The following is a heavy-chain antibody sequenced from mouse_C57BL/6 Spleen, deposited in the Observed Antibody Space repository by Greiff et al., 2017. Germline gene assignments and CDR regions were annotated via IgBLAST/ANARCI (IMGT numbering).Heavy chain of an antibody. V-gene: IGHV1-26*01. J-gene: IGHJ2*01. Sequence: VQLQQSGPELVKPGASVKISCKASGYTFTDYYMNWVKQSHGKSLEWIGDINPNNGGTSYNQKFKGKATLTVDKSSSTAYMELRSLTSEASAVYYCARGEAFTTVVAKDFDYWGQGTTLTVSS. CDR3: ARGEAFTTVVAKDFDY. D-gene: IGHD1-1*01. CDR2: INPNNGGT. CDR1: GYTFTDYY.